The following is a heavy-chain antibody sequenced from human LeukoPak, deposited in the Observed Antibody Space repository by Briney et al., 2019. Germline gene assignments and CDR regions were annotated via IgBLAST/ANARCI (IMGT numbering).Heavy chain of an antibody. Sequence: PVASVKVSCKASGYTFTNYGISWVRQAPGQGLEWMGWISAYNGNTNYAQKLQGRVTMTTDTSTSTAYMELRRLRFDDTAVYYCARDRVEEGKRGYYYFYAMDVWGQGTTVTVSS. V-gene: IGHV1-18*01. J-gene: IGHJ6*02. D-gene: IGHD3-10*01. CDR1: GYTFTNYG. CDR3: ARDRVEEGKRGYYYFYAMDV. CDR2: ISAYNGNT.